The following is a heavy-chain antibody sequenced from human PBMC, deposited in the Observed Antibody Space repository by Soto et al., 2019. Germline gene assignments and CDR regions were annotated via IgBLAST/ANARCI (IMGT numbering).Heavy chain of an antibody. V-gene: IGHV3-74*01. J-gene: IGHJ6*02. D-gene: IGHD2-15*01. CDR1: GFTFSSYW. CDR2: INSDGSST. Sequence: EVQLVESGGGLVQPGGSLRLSCAASGFTFSSYWMHWVRQAPGKGLVWVSRINSDGSSTSYADSVKGRFTISRDNAKNTPYLQMNSLRAEDTAVYYCARKAGCSGGSCPARYYYYGMDVWGQGTTVTVSS. CDR3: ARKAGCSGGSCPARYYYYGMDV.